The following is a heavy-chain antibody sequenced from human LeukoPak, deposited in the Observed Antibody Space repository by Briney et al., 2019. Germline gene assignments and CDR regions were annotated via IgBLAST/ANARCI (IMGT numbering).Heavy chain of an antibody. CDR3: AKSPTYMVRKNSAEYFQH. Sequence: PGGSLRLSCAASGFTFSSYSMNWVRQAPGKGLEWVSSISSSSSYIYYADSVKGRFTISRDNSKNTLYLQMNSLRAEDTAVYYCAKSPTYMVRKNSAEYFQHWGQGTLVTVSS. J-gene: IGHJ1*01. CDR2: ISSSSSYI. CDR1: GFTFSSYS. D-gene: IGHD3-10*01. V-gene: IGHV3-21*01.